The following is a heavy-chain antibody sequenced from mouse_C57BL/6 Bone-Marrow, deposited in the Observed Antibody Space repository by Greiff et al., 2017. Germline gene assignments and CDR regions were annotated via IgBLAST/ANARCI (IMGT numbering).Heavy chain of an antibody. CDR3: ARGAVYYDYDVWFAY. CDR2: IDPSDSYT. Sequence: QVQLQQSGAELVRPGTSVKLSCKASGYTFTSYWMHWVKQRPGQGLEWIGVIDPSDSYTNYNQKFKGKATLTVDTSSSTAYMQLSSLTSEDSAVYYCARGAVYYDYDVWFAYWGQGTLVTVSA. D-gene: IGHD2-4*01. CDR1: GYTFTSYW. J-gene: IGHJ3*01. V-gene: IGHV1-59*01.